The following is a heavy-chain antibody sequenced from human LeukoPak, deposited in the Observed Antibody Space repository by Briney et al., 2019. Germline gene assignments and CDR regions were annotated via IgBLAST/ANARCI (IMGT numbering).Heavy chain of an antibody. D-gene: IGHD6-19*01. CDR3: ARAWQWLPLDS. V-gene: IGHV4-4*07. Sequence: SETLSLTCTVSGGSTSSYYWGWIRQPAGKGLEWIGRIHTSGSTNYNPSLKSRVIMSVDTSKNQFSLKVTSVTAADAAVYYCARAWQWLPLDSWGQGTLVTVSS. CDR1: GGSTSSYY. J-gene: IGHJ4*02. CDR2: IHTSGST.